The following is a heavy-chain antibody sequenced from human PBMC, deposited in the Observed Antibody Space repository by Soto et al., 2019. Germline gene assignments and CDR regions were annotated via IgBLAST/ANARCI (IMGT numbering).Heavy chain of an antibody. CDR1: EFTVSNNY. D-gene: IGHD6-25*01. V-gene: IGHV3-66*01. CDR2: IYSGGST. J-gene: IGHJ6*03. Sequence: PGGSLRLSCAASEFTVSNNYMSWVRQAPGKGLEWVSLIYSGGSTYYADSVKGRFTISRDNSKNTLYLQMNSLRAEDTAVYYCAKGLSKRYMDVWRKGTTVTVSS. CDR3: AKGLSKRYMDV.